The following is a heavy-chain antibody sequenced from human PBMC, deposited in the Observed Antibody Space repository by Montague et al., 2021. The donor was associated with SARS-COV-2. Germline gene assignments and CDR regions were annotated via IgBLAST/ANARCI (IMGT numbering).Heavy chain of an antibody. Sequence: SETLSLTCAVYGGSFSGYYWSWIRQPPGKGLEWIGEINHSGSTNYNPSLKSRGTISVDTSKNQFSLKLSSVTAADTAVYYCARGYDYVWGSYSYLHWFDPWGQGTLVTVSS. J-gene: IGHJ5*02. D-gene: IGHD3-16*02. CDR3: ARGYDYVWGSYSYLHWFDP. CDR2: INHSGST. CDR1: GGSFSGYY. V-gene: IGHV4-34*01.